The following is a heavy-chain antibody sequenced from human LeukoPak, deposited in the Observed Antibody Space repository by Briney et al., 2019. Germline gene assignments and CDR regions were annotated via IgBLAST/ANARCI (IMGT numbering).Heavy chain of an antibody. CDR1: GFTFSSYS. CDR2: ISSSSSTI. D-gene: IGHD6-6*01. J-gene: IGHJ3*02. V-gene: IGHV3-48*01. CDR3: ARDHRGSSSRAFDI. Sequence: GGSLTLSCAASGFTFSSYSMNWVRQAPGKGLEWVSYISSSSSTIYYADSVKGRFTISRDNAKNSLYLQMNSLRAEDTAVYYCARDHRGSSSRAFDIWGQGTMVTVSS.